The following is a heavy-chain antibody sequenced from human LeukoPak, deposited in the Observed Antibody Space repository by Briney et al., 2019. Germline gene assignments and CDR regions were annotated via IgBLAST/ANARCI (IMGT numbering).Heavy chain of an antibody. Sequence: QTGGSLRLSCAASGFTFSSYWMSWVRQAPGKGLEWVANIKQDGSEKYYVDSVKGRFTISRDNAKNSLFLQMNSLRAEDTAVYYCARDSRGYSGYVTGREDYWGQGTLVTVSS. V-gene: IGHV3-7*01. CDR3: ARDSRGYSGYVTGREDY. D-gene: IGHD5-12*01. J-gene: IGHJ4*02. CDR1: GFTFSSYW. CDR2: IKQDGSEK.